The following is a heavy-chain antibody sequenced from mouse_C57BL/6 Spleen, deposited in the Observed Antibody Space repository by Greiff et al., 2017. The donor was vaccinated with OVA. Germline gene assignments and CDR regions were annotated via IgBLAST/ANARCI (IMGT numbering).Heavy chain of an antibody. J-gene: IGHJ3*01. CDR3: ARMEGFAY. CDR2: ISSGSSTI. V-gene: IGHV5-17*01. CDR1: GFTFSDYG. Sequence: EVKLMESGGGLVKPGGSLKLSCAASGFTFSDYGMHWVRQAPEKGLEWVAYISSGSSTIYYADTVKGRFTISRYNAKNTLFLQVTSLRSEDTAMYYCARMEGFAYWGQGTLVTVSA.